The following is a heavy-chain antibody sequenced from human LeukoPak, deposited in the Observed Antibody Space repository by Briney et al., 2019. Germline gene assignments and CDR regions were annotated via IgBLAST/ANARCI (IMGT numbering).Heavy chain of an antibody. J-gene: IGHJ4*02. V-gene: IGHV4-34*01. CDR3: ARRTYSAAYWKHFDY. D-gene: IGHD1-1*01. CDR2: INHSGSA. Sequence: SETLSLTCAVYGGSFRDYYLTWLRQSPGKGVEWIGEINHSGSANYNPSLKRRVTISVDTSKKEFSLKLNSVTAADTAVYFCARRTYSAAYWKHFDYWGQGTLVTVSS. CDR1: GGSFRDYY.